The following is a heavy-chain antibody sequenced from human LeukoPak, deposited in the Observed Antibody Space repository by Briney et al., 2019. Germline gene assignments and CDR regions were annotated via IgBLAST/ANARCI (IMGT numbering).Heavy chain of an antibody. CDR2: ITTSGGST. CDR3: AKDRHLAI. V-gene: IGHV3-23*01. J-gene: IGHJ3*02. Sequence: GGSLRLSCAASGFTFSSSAMIWVRQAPGKGLEWVSTITTSGGSTSFADSVKGRFTISRDNSKNTLDLQMNSLRAEDTAIYYCAKDRHLAIWGQGTTVTVSS. CDR1: GFTFSSSA.